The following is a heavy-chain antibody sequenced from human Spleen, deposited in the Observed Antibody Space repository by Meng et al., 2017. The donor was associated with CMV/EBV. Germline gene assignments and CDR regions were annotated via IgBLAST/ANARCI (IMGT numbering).Heavy chain of an antibody. CDR3: ARDHTSMVVTPGWFDP. Sequence: SGCSFRGYAINWVRRAPGQGLGWMGGIIPMFGAANYAKKFQGRVTITTDESTSTAYMELSSLRSEDTAVYYCARDHTSMVVTPGWFDPWGQGTLVTVSS. CDR2: IIPMFGAA. D-gene: IGHD4-23*01. J-gene: IGHJ5*02. CDR1: GCSFRGYA. V-gene: IGHV1-69*05.